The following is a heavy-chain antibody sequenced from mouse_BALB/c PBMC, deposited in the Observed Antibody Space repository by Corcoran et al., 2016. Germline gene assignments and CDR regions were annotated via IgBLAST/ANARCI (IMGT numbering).Heavy chain of an antibody. CDR2: ISYDGSN. D-gene: IGHD1-2*01. V-gene: IGHV3-6*02. CDR1: GYSITSGFY. J-gene: IGHJ2*01. CDR3: ATLLRPFDY. Sequence: DVQLQESGPGLVKPSQSLSLTCSVTGYSITSGFYWNWIRQFPGNKLEWMGYISYDGSNNYNPSLKNRISITRDTSKNQFFLKLNSVTTEETATYYCATLLRPFDYWGQGITLTVSS.